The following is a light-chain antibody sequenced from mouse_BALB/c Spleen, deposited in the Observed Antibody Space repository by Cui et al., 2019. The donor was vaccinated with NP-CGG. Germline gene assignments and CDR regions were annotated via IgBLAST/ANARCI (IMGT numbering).Light chain of an antibody. CDR2: GTN. CDR3: ALWYSNHWV. Sequence: QAVVTQESAITTSPGETVTLTCRSSTGPVTTNNYANWVQEKPNHLFTGLIGGTNNRAPGVPARFSGSLIGDKAALTITGAQTEDEAIYFCALWYSNHWVFGGGTKLTVL. V-gene: IGLV1*01. CDR1: TGPVTTNNY. J-gene: IGLJ1*01.